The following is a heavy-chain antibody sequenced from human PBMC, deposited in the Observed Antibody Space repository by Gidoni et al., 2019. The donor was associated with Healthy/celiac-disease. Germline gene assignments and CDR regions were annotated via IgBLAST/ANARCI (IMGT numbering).Heavy chain of an antibody. V-gene: IGHV3-13*01. D-gene: IGHD2-15*01. J-gene: IGHJ4*02. CDR3: ARVRGGGLDYFDY. CDR2: IGTAGDT. Sequence: EVQLVESGGGLVQPGGSLRLSCAASGFTFSSYDMPWVRQATGKGLEWVSAIGTAGDTYYPGSVKGRFTISRENAKNSLYLQMNSLRAGDTAVYYCARVRGGGLDYFDYWGQGTLVTVSS. CDR1: GFTFSSYD.